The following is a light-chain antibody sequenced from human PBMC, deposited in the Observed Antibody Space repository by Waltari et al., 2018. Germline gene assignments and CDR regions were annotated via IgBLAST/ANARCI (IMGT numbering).Light chain of an antibody. CDR1: QSISRN. CDR2: GAS. J-gene: IGKJ2*01. V-gene: IGKV3-15*01. CDR3: QQYNNWRT. Sequence: EILITQSPPTLSVSPGDRATLPCRASQSISRNLAWYQQKPGQAPRLLIYGASTRATGIPARFSGSGSGTEFTLTISSLQSEDFAVYYCQQYNNWRTFGQGTKLEIK.